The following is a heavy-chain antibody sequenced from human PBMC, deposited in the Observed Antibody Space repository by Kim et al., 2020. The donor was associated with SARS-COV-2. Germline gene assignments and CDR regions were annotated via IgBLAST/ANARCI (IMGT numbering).Heavy chain of an antibody. D-gene: IGHD6-6*01. CDR2: IYYSGST. J-gene: IGHJ4*02. CDR1: GGSISSYY. CDR3: ARAVSAARPFDY. Sequence: SETLSLTCTVSGGSISSYYWSWIRQPPGKGLEWIGYIYYSGSTNYNPSLKSRVTISVDTSKNQFSLKLSSVTAADTAVYYCARAVSAARPFDYWGQGTLVTVSS. V-gene: IGHV4-59*01.